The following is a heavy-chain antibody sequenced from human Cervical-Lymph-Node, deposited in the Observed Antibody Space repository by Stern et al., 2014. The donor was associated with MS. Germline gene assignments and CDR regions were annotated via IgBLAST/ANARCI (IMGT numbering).Heavy chain of an antibody. D-gene: IGHD3-16*01. Sequence: VQLVESGAEMRKPGSSVRVSCKASGGIFSTSVISWLRQAPGQGLERMGGISPMFGRANYAQRFQGSVTITADESTSTVYMGLTSLRSEDTAVYYCARERDNSYAFDSWGQGTLVTVSS. J-gene: IGHJ4*02. CDR3: ARERDNSYAFDS. V-gene: IGHV1-69*01. CDR1: GGIFSTSV. CDR2: ISPMFGRA.